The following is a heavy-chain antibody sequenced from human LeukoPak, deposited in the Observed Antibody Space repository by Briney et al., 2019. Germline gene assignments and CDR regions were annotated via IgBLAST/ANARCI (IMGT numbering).Heavy chain of an antibody. CDR2: ISGSGGST. Sequence: GGSLRLFCAASGFTFSSYAMSWVRQAQGKGLEWVSAISGSGGSTYYADSVKGRFTISRDNSKNTLYLQMNSLRAEDTAVYYCAKDPGYCSGGSCYPYFDYWGQGTLVTVSS. CDR1: GFTFSSYA. CDR3: AKDPGYCSGGSCYPYFDY. V-gene: IGHV3-23*01. D-gene: IGHD2-15*01. J-gene: IGHJ4*02.